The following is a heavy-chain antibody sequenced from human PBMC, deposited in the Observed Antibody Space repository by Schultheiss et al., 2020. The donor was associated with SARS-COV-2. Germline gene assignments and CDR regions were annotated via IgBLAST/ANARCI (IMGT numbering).Heavy chain of an antibody. Sequence: SETLSLTCTVSGGSVSSDSYYWSWIRQPPGKGLEWIGYIYYSGSTNYNPSLKSRVTISVDTSQNQFSLKLSSVTAADTAVYYCARTGHYFDNSGIDYWGQGTLVTVSS. V-gene: IGHV4-61*01. CDR3: ARTGHYFDNSGIDY. J-gene: IGHJ4*02. D-gene: IGHD3-22*01. CDR2: IYYSGST. CDR1: GGSVSSDSYY.